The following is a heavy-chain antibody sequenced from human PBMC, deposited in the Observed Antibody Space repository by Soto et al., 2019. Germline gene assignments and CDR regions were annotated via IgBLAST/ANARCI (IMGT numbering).Heavy chain of an antibody. V-gene: IGHV3-21*01. J-gene: IGHJ3*02. CDR2: ISSTGTYI. Sequence: EVQLVESGGGLVKPGGSLRLSCAASGITFSSYSMNWVRQAPGKGLEWVSSISSTGTYIDYADSVKGRFTISRDNAKNSLFLQMDSLRAEDAALYYCAIDTNPYSSSSHAFDIWGQGTMVTVSS. CDR3: AIDTNPYSSSSHAFDI. CDR1: GITFSSYS. D-gene: IGHD6-6*01.